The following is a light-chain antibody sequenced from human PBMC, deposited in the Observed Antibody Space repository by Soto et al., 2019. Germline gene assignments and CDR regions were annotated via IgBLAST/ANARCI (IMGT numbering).Light chain of an antibody. J-gene: IGKJ3*01. V-gene: IGKV3D-15*01. CDR2: GAS. CDR1: QSVGSN. CDR3: QQRSSWPFT. Sequence: EIVMTQSPVTLSVSPGESATLSCRASQSVGSNLAWYQQRPGQAPRLLIYGASTRATGIPVRFSGSGSGTEFTLTISGLQSEDFGVYYCQQRSSWPFTFGPGTKVDIK.